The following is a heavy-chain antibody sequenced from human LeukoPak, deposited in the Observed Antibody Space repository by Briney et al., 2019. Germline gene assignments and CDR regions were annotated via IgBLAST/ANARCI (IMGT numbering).Heavy chain of an antibody. Sequence: SVKVSCKASGGTFSSYAISWVRQAPGQGLEWMGGIIPIFGTANYAQKFQGRVTITADESTSTAYMELSSLRSEDTAVYYCASLTRPIRRIAAAATNWGQGTLVTVSS. CDR3: ASLTRPIRRIAAAATN. J-gene: IGHJ4*02. CDR1: GGTFSSYA. V-gene: IGHV1-69*13. CDR2: IIPIFGTA. D-gene: IGHD6-13*01.